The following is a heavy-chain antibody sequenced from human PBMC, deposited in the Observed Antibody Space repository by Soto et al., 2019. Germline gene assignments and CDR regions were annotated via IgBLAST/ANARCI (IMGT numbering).Heavy chain of an antibody. CDR3: ARESPPADH. J-gene: IGHJ4*02. Sequence: QVQLVQSGAEVKKPGASVKVSCKASGYTFTSSGISWVRPAPGQGLKWMGWISGYNGNTNYAQKLQGRSTMTTYTPTSTANLELRSLRSDDTAVDYCARESPPADHWGQGTLVTVSS. CDR1: GYTFTSSG. V-gene: IGHV1-18*01. CDR2: ISGYNGNT.